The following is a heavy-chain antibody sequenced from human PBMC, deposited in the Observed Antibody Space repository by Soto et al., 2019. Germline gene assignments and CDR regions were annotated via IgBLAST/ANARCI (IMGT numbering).Heavy chain of an antibody. CDR3: ARDDLRYFDWLLPEEYYGMDV. Sequence: ASVKVSCKASGYTFTSYGISWVRQAPGQGLEWMGWISAYNGNTNYAQKLQGRVTMTTDTSTSTAYMELRSLRSDDTAVYYCARDDLRYFDWLLPEEYYGMDVWGQGTTVTVSS. J-gene: IGHJ6*02. V-gene: IGHV1-18*04. CDR1: GYTFTSYG. D-gene: IGHD3-9*01. CDR2: ISAYNGNT.